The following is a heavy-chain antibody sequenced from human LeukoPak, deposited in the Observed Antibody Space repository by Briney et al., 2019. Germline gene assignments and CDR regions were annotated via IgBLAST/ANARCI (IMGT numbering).Heavy chain of an antibody. J-gene: IGHJ6*03. V-gene: IGHV1-69*13. D-gene: IGHD3-10*01. CDR1: GYTFTSYG. CDR2: IIPVLGTT. Sequence: SVKVSCKASGYTFTSYGISWVRQAPGQGLEWMGGIIPVLGTTNYAQTFQNKVTITADESTSTTYMELSSLTSEDTTVYYCATSGGDYYYYSLDVWGKGTPVTISS. CDR3: ATSGGDYYYYSLDV.